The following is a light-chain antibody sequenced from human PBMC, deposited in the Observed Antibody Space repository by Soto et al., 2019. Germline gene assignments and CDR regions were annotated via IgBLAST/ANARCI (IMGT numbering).Light chain of an antibody. CDR1: QSVSSN. Sequence: EIVMTQSPATLSVSPGERATLSCRASQSVSSNLAWYQQKPGQAPRLLIYGASTRATGIPARFSGSGSGTEFTLTISSLHSEDFAVYYCQQYNNSPPYTFGQGTKLEIK. CDR2: GAS. J-gene: IGKJ2*01. CDR3: QQYNNSPPYT. V-gene: IGKV3-15*01.